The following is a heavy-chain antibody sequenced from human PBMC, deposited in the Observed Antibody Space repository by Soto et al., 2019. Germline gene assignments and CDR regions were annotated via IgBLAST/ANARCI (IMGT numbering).Heavy chain of an antibody. V-gene: IGHV1-69*13. CDR2: IIPIFGTA. CDR1: GVTFSSYA. Sequence: GASVKVSCKASGVTFSSYAISWVRQAPGQGLEWMGGIIPIFGTANYAQKFQGRVTITADESTSTAYMELSSLRSEDTAVYYCARDQTKYSSSWYGGMDVWGQGTTVTVSS. J-gene: IGHJ6*02. D-gene: IGHD6-13*01. CDR3: ARDQTKYSSSWYGGMDV.